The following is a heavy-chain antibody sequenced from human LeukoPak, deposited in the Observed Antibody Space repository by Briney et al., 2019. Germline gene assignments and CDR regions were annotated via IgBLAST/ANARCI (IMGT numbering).Heavy chain of an antibody. CDR1: GYTLSEYG. V-gene: IGHV1-18*01. J-gene: IGHJ4*02. CDR2: ITTYNGNR. Sequence: AAVKVSCKASGYTLSEYGISWVRQAPGQGLEWVGWITTYNGNRKYAEKFQGRVTMTTDTSTSTYYMEMRSLRSDDTAIYYCARACSNGVCFPRDYWGQGTQLTVST. D-gene: IGHD2-8*01. CDR3: ARACSNGVCFPRDY.